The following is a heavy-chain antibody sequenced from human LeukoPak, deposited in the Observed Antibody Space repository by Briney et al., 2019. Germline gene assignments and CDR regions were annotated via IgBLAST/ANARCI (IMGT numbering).Heavy chain of an antibody. CDR2: IYSGGST. Sequence: GSLLLSCAASGFTFSSNYMSWVRQAPGKGLEWVSVIYSGGSTYYADSVKGRFTISRDNSKNTLYLQMSSLRVEDTAVYYCARGPETAMVPRYWGQGTLVTVSS. J-gene: IGHJ4*02. V-gene: IGHV3-53*01. CDR1: GFTFSSNY. D-gene: IGHD5-18*01. CDR3: ARGPETAMVPRY.